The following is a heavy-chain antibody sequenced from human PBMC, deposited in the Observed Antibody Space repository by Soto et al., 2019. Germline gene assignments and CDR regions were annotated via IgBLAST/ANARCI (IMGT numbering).Heavy chain of an antibody. V-gene: IGHV4-30-4*01. J-gene: IGHJ4*02. CDR3: ARESRSITIFGVVIDGLFDY. Sequence: PSETLSLTCTVSGGSISSGYYYWSWIRQPPGKGLEWIGYIYYSGSTYYNPSLKSRVTISVDTSKNQFSLKLSSVTAADTAVYYCARESRSITIFGVVIDGLFDYWGQGTLVTVSS. CDR2: IYYSGST. CDR1: GGSISSGYYY. D-gene: IGHD3-3*01.